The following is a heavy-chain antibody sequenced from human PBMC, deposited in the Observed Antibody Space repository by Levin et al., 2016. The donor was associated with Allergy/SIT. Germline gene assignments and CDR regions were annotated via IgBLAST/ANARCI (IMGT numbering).Heavy chain of an antibody. Sequence: GESLKISCAASGFTFSSYAMTWVRQAPGKGLEWVALILYDGSNQYYGDSVKGRFTISRDNSKNTLYLQMNSLRVEDTAMYFCAKDLAYNSGYSLWGQGTLVTVSS. D-gene: IGHD5-12*01. CDR2: ILYDGSNQ. V-gene: IGHV3-30*18. CDR3: AKDLAYNSGYSL. J-gene: IGHJ4*02. CDR1: GFTFSSYA.